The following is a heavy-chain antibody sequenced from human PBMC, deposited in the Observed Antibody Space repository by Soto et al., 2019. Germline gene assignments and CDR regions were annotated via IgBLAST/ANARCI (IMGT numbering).Heavy chain of an antibody. D-gene: IGHD4-4*01. CDR3: ARASMTTVTVDF. Sequence: QVQLQESGPGLVKPSETLSLTYTVSGGSINSYYWSWIRQPPGKGLEWIGYVYYSGSTNYNPSLKSRVTISVDTSKNQFSLKLNSVTAADTAVYYCARASMTTVTVDFWGQGTLVTVSS. V-gene: IGHV4-59*01. J-gene: IGHJ4*02. CDR1: GGSINSYY. CDR2: VYYSGST.